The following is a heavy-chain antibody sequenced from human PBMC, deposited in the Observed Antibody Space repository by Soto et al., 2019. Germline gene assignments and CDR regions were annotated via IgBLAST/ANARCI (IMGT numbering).Heavy chain of an antibody. CDR1: GGTFNSYA. D-gene: IGHD1-1*01. CDR3: ARVIVTGSEYNYYYYGMDV. Sequence: QVQLVQSGAEVKMPGSSVKVSCKASGGTFNSYAIDWVRQAPGQGLEWMGGIIPIFGTTNYPQKLQGRVKLTADESTRTAYMELSTLRSEDTAVYYCARVIVTGSEYNYYYYGMDVWGQGTTVTVSS. J-gene: IGHJ6*02. V-gene: IGHV1-69*12. CDR2: IIPIFGTT.